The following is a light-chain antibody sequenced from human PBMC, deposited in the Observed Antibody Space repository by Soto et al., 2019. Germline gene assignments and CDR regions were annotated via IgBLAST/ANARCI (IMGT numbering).Light chain of an antibody. V-gene: IGKV1-39*01. CDR2: AAS. CDR3: HQSYSTPRFT. J-gene: IGKJ3*01. Sequence: DIQMTQSPSSLSASVGDRVTITCRASQSISSYLNWYQQKPGKAPKLLIYAASSLQRGVPSRFSGSGSGPDFSLTISSLQPEDVATYYCHQSYSTPRFTFGPGTKVYIQ. CDR1: QSISSY.